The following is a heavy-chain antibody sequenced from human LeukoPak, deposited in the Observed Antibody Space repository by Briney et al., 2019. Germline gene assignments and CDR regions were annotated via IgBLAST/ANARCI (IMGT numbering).Heavy chain of an antibody. Sequence: PGGSLRLSCVVSGSTVSSNHMNWVRQAPGKGLDWVSVIYSDGSTYYADSVKGRFTISKDTSKNTLYLQMNSLRAEDTAVYYCAPKEAVAAPFDYWGQGTLVTVSS. CDR3: APKEAVAAPFDY. V-gene: IGHV3-53*01. J-gene: IGHJ4*02. CDR1: GSTVSSNH. CDR2: IYSDGST. D-gene: IGHD6-19*01.